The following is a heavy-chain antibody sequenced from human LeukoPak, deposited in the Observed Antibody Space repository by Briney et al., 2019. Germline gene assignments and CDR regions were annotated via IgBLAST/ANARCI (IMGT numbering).Heavy chain of an antibody. V-gene: IGHV4-4*07. D-gene: IGHD3-22*01. CDR3: ARDGAAYYYDSSGYVFDY. CDR2: MFYSGNT. Sequence: ETLSLTCTVSGASITSYHWSWIRQPAGKGLEWIGRMFYSGNTDYNPSLKSRLTMSIDTSKNQFSLKLSSVTAADTAVYYCARDGAAYYYDSSGYVFDYWGQGTLVTVSS. CDR1: GASITSYH. J-gene: IGHJ4*02.